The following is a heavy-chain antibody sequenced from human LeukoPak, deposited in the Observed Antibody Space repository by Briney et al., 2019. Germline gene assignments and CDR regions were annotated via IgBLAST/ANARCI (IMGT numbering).Heavy chain of an antibody. CDR2: INPNRGST. V-gene: IGHV1-46*01. J-gene: IGHJ4*02. Sequence: GASVKVSCKASGYTFTSYYMYWVRQAPGQGLEWMGIINPNRGSTSYAQKFQGRVTMTRDMSTSTVYMELSSLRSEGTAIYYCATGSHVRVYHSSAYYGHYWGQGTLVTVSS. D-gene: IGHD3-22*01. CDR1: GYTFTSYY. CDR3: ATGSHVRVYHSSAYYGHY.